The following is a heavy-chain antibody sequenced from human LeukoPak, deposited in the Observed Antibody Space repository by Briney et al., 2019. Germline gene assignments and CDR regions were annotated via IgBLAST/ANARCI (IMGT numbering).Heavy chain of an antibody. V-gene: IGHV3-11*06. Sequence: GGSLRLSCVASGFIVSDYYMSWIRQAPGKGLEWLSYISSTNSKTYTNYADSVKGRFTISRDSAKNSLFLQMDSLRVEDTGVYYCARDRGRFLEWNQFGDGMDVWGQGTTVTVS. CDR1: GFIVSDYY. J-gene: IGHJ6*02. CDR3: ARDRGRFLEWNQFGDGMDV. D-gene: IGHD3-3*01. CDR2: ISSTNSKTYT.